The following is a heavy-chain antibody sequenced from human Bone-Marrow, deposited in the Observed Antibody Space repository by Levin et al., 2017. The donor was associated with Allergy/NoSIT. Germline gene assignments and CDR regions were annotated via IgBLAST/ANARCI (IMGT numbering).Heavy chain of an antibody. CDR1: GFTFSNAW. V-gene: IGHV3-15*01. CDR2: IKSKTDGGTT. D-gene: IGHD1-14*01. J-gene: IGHJ4*02. CDR3: TTAGIRSPSRTWYYFDY. Sequence: SGGSLRLSCAASGFTFSNAWMSWVRQAPGKGLEWVGRIKSKTDGGTTDYAAPVKGRFTISRDDSKNTLYLQMNSLKTEDTAVYYCTTAGIRSPSRTWYYFDYWGQGTLVTVSS.